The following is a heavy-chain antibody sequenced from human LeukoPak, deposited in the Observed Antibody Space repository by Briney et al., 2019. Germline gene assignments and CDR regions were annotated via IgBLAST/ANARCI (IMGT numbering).Heavy chain of an antibody. CDR2: INPNSGGT. CDR1: GYTFTSYG. CDR3: ARDIAVADVDAFDI. D-gene: IGHD6-19*01. J-gene: IGHJ3*02. V-gene: IGHV1-2*02. Sequence: ASVKVSCKASGYTFTSYGISWVRQAPGQGLEWMGWINPNSGGTNYAQKFQGRVTMTRDTSISTAYMELSRLRSDDTAVYYCARDIAVADVDAFDIWGQGTMVTVSS.